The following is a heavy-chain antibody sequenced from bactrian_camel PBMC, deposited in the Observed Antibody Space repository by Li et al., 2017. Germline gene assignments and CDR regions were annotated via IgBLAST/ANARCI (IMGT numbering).Heavy chain of an antibody. J-gene: IGHJ4*01. V-gene: IGHV3S55*01. CDR1: GFTFDEHD. D-gene: IGHD2*01. CDR2: IRRDGAT. CDR3: AVRLSSVCYNRAETFGY. Sequence: HVQLVESGGGSVQAGGSLKLSCSASGFTFDEHDMGWYRQAPGNECELASTIRRDGATYYADSVKGRFTISRGNADNTLYLQMNSLKPDDSAMYYCAVRLSSVCYNRAETFGYWGQGTQVTVS.